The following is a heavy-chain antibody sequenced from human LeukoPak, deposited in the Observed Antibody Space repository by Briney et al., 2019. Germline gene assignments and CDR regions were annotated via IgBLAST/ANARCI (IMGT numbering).Heavy chain of an antibody. V-gene: IGHV1-18*01. J-gene: IGHJ4*02. CDR1: GYTFTTYG. CDR2: ISGYNGNT. D-gene: IGHD1-14*01. Sequence: ASVKVSCKASGYTFTTYGISWVRQAPGQGLEWMGWISGYNGNTNYAQKFQGRVTMTTDTSTSTAYMDLRSLRSDDTAVYYCARGNHPSYFDYWGQGTLVTVSS. CDR3: ARGNHPSYFDY.